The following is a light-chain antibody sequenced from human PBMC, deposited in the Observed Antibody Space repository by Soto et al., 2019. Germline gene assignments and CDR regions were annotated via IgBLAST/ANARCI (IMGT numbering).Light chain of an antibody. J-gene: IGKJ1*01. CDR3: QQYNNWPET. CDR1: QSVSNN. CDR2: GAS. V-gene: IGKV3-15*01. Sequence: EIVMTQSPATLSVSPGERATLSCRASQSVSNNLAWYQQKPGLAPRLLMYGASTRATGIPARFSGSGSGTEFTLTISSLQSEDFAVYYCQQYNNWPETFGRGTKVDIK.